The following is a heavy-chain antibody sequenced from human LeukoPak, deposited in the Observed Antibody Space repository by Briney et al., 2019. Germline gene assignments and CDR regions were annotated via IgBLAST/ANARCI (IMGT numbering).Heavy chain of an antibody. J-gene: IGHJ6*02. CDR1: GFTFSDYY. CDR3: ALGTINKDYYFGMDV. V-gene: IGHV3-11*01. D-gene: IGHD2-8*01. Sequence: AGGSLRLSCAASGFTFSDYYMTWIRQAPGKGLEWLSYISNSGSTVFYADSIMGRFTVSRDNAKRSLYLQIESLRDGDTAVYHCALGTINKDYYFGMDVWGQGTTVTVSS. CDR2: ISNSGSTV.